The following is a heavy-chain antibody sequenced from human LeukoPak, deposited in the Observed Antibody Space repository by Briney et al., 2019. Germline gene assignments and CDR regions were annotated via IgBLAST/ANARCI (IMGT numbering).Heavy chain of an antibody. V-gene: IGHV1-18*04. Sequence: ASVKVSRKASGYTFTSYGISWVRQAPRQGLEWMGWISAYNGNTNYAQKLQGRVTMTTDTSTSTAYMEVRSLRSDDTAVYYCARVYRDTYGQNWGQGTLVTVSS. CDR3: ARVYRDTYGQN. D-gene: IGHD5-18*01. CDR1: GYTFTSYG. CDR2: ISAYNGNT. J-gene: IGHJ4*02.